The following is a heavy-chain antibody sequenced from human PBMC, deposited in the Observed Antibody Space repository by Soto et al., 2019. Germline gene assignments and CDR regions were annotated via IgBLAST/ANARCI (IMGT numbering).Heavy chain of an antibody. J-gene: IGHJ4*02. D-gene: IGHD3-22*01. CDR3: ASAYYDSSGPKSDY. V-gene: IGHV5-10-1*01. CDR2: IDPSDSYT. Sequence: PGGSRKISCKGSGYSFTIYWISCVRQMPGKGLERMGRIDPSDSYTNYSPSFQGHVTISADKSIITAYLQWSSLKASDTAMYYCASAYYDSSGPKSDYWGQGTLVTVSS. CDR1: GYSFTIYW.